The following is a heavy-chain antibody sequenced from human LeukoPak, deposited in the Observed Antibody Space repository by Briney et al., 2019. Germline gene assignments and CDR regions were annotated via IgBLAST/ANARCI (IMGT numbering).Heavy chain of an antibody. D-gene: IGHD2-8*02. V-gene: IGHV3-66*01. J-gene: IGHJ5*02. Sequence: GGSLRLSCAASGFTVSSNYTSWVRQAPGKGLEWASFMYRGDRTYYADSVKGRFTMSRDDMKKTVYLQMDSLRAEDTAVYYCASSHCTAGSCNWFDPWGQGTLVTVSP. CDR2: MYRGDRT. CDR3: ASSHCTAGSCNWFDP. CDR1: GFTVSSNY.